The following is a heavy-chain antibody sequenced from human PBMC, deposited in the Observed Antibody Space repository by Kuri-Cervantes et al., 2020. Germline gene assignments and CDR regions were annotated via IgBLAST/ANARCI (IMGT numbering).Heavy chain of an antibody. Sequence: GESLKISCEVSGFPFSDYYMSWIRQAPGKGLECPSYISSTSSTIYYADTVKGRFTISRDNAKNSLYLQMNSLRAEDTAVYYCAIRWVGEEDYWGQGTLVTVSS. CDR3: AIRWVGEEDY. V-gene: IGHV3-11*04. J-gene: IGHJ4*02. CDR2: ISSTSSTI. D-gene: IGHD3-16*01. CDR1: GFPFSDYY.